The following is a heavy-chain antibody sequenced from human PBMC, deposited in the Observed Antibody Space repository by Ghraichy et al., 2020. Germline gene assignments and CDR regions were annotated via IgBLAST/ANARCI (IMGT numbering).Heavy chain of an antibody. CDR2: IKQDGSEK. D-gene: IGHD6-6*01. V-gene: IGHV3-7*01. J-gene: IGHJ6*02. Sequence: GGSLRLSCAASGFTFSSYWMSWVRQAPGKGLEWVANIKQDGSEKYYVDSVKGRFTISRDNAKNSLYLQMNSLRAEDTAVYYCAREGIAARPPPYYYYYGMDVWGQGTTVTVSS. CDR3: AREGIAARPPPYYYYYGMDV. CDR1: GFTFSSYW.